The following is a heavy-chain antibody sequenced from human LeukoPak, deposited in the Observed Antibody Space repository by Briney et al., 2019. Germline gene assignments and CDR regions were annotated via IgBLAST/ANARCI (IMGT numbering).Heavy chain of an antibody. D-gene: IGHD2-15*01. V-gene: IGHV3-23*01. CDR2: ISGSGGST. CDR3: AKGPNSAATGYLNWFDP. CDR1: GFTFSNYA. Sequence: PGGSLRPSCAASGFTFSNYAMSWVRQAPGKGLEWVSGISGSGGSTYYADSVRGRFTISRDNSKNTLFLQMNSLRADDTAVYYCAKGPNSAATGYLNWFDPWGQGTLVTVSS. J-gene: IGHJ5*02.